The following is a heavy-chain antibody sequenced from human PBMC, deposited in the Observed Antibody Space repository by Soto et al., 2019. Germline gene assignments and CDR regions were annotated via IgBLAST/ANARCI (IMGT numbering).Heavy chain of an antibody. Sequence: PSETLSLTCTASGGAINSTVYYWGWIPQPPGKGLEWIGSSNYGVPTYYSPSLQSRVTIDLDTAKNHFSLNLRSVTAADTAVYYCARHGAYSTSVHYYYGRDVWGKENRLSISP. D-gene: IGHD6-13*01. CDR1: GGAINSTVYY. CDR2: SNYGVPT. J-gene: IGHJ6*04. CDR3: ARHGAYSTSVHYYYGRDV. V-gene: IGHV4-39*01.